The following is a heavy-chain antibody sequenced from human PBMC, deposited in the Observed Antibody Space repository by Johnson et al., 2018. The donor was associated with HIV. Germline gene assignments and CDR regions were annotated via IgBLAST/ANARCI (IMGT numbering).Heavy chain of an antibody. V-gene: IGHV3-11*04. CDR1: GFTFNDYY. D-gene: IGHD6-19*01. Sequence: QVQLVESGGGVVQPGRSLRLSCAASGFTFNDYYMGWIRQAPGKGLEWVSIISSSGRTIYYVDSVKGRFTISRDNAKNSLYLQRNSLRAEETAVYYCARKQWLEIPSDAFDVWGQGTMVTVSS. J-gene: IGHJ3*01. CDR2: ISSSGRTI. CDR3: ARKQWLEIPSDAFDV.